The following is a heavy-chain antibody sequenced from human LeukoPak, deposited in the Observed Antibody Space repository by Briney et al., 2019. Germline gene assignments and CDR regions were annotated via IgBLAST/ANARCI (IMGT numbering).Heavy chain of an antibody. CDR1: GGSISSGGYY. CDR2: IYHSGST. J-gene: IGHJ4*02. V-gene: IGHV4-30-2*01. D-gene: IGHD5-24*01. Sequence: SETLSLTCTVSGGSISSGGYYWSWIRQPPGKGLEWIGYIYHSGSTYYNPSLKSRVTISLDTSKNQFTLKLSSVTAADTGVYYCARGRDAYKGGNYWGQGTLVTVSS. CDR3: ARGRDAYKGGNY.